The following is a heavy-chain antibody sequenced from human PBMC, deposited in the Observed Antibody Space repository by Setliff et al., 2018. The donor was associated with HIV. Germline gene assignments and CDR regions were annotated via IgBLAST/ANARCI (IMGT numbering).Heavy chain of an antibody. V-gene: IGHV4-38-2*02. CDR2: IYHSGST. D-gene: IGHD5-12*01. J-gene: IGHJ6*02. CDR1: GYSISSGYY. CDR3: ARGDGYRGNDAYYDTGLDV. Sequence: PSETLSLTCTVSGYSISSGYYWGWIRLPPGKGLEWIGSIYHSGSTFYNPSLRSRVTISVDTSQNQFSLKLSSVTAADTAVYYCARGDGYRGNDAYYDTGLDVWGQGITVTVSS.